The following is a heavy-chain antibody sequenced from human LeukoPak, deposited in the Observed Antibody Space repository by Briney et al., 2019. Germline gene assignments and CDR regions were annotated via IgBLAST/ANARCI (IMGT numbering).Heavy chain of an antibody. CDR1: GFTVSSNY. CDR3: ARLGYSYGATYYFDY. D-gene: IGHD5-18*01. J-gene: IGHJ4*02. V-gene: IGHV3-66*04. CDR2: IYSGGST. Sequence: SGGSLRLSCAASGFTVSSNYMSWVRQAPGKGLEWVSVIYSGGSTYYADSVKGRFTISRDNSKNTLYLQMNSLRAEDTAVYYCARLGYSYGATYYFDYWGQGTLVTVSS.